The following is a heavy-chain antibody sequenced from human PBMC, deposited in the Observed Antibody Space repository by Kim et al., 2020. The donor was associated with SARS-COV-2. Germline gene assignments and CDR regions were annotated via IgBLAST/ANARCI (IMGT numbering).Heavy chain of an antibody. J-gene: IGHJ3*02. CDR3: AKDQLEANAFDN. CDR1: GFTFSSYA. CDR2: ISGSGGST. Sequence: GGSLRLSCAASGFTFSSYAMSWVRQAPGKGLEWVSAISGSGGSTYYADSVKGLFTISRDNSKNTLYLQMNSLRAEDTAVYYCAKDQLEANAFDNWGQGTMVTVSS. V-gene: IGHV3-23*01. D-gene: IGHD1-1*01.